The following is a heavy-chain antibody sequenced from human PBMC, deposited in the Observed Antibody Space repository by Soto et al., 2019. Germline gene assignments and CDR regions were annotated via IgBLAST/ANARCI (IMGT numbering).Heavy chain of an antibody. J-gene: IGHJ5*02. Sequence: ASVKVSCKASGYTFTSYGISWVRQAPGQGLEWMGWISAYNGNTKYSQKFQGRVTITRDTSASTAYMELSSLRSEDTAVYYCARDLYSSSWYWFDPWGQGTLVTVSS. D-gene: IGHD6-13*01. V-gene: IGHV1-18*01. CDR3: ARDLYSSSWYWFDP. CDR2: ISAYNGNT. CDR1: GYTFTSYG.